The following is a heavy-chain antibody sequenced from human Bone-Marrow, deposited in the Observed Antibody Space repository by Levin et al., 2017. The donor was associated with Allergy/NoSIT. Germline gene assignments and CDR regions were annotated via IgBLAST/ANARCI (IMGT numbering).Heavy chain of an antibody. Sequence: GESLKISCAASGFTFSRYSMNWVRQAPGKGLEWVSYITSSSSTIYYADSVKGRFTISRDNAKNSLYLQMNSLRAEDTAVYYCARLTGTWFDPWGQGTLVTVSS. CDR2: ITSSSSTI. D-gene: IGHD1-20*01. J-gene: IGHJ5*02. CDR1: GFTFSRYS. V-gene: IGHV3-48*01. CDR3: ARLTGTWFDP.